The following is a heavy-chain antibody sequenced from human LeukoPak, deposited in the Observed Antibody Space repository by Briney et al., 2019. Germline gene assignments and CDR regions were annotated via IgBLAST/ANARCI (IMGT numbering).Heavy chain of an antibody. V-gene: IGHV4-30-4*02. CDR3: ARVVAVDYYDSSGYDY. CDR2: IYYSGST. CDR1: GGSFSGYY. Sequence: SETLSLTCAVYGGSFSGYYWSWIRQPPGKGLEWIGYIYYSGSTYYNPSLKSRVTISVDTSKNQFSLKLSSVTAADTAVYYCARVVAVDYYDSSGYDYWGQGTLVTVSS. D-gene: IGHD3-22*01. J-gene: IGHJ4*02.